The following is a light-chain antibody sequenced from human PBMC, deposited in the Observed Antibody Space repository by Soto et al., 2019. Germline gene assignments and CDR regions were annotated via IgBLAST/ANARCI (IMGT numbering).Light chain of an antibody. CDR3: QQYDILPIT. CDR1: QSISTY. Sequence: IQMTNSPSSLYAPVGTRVTITCRASQSISTYLNWYQQKPGKAPNLLIYDASNLEIGVPSRFSGSGSGTHFTFTISSLQTEDIGTYYCQQYDILPITFGRATRLEIK. CDR2: DAS. J-gene: IGKJ5*01. V-gene: IGKV1-33*01.